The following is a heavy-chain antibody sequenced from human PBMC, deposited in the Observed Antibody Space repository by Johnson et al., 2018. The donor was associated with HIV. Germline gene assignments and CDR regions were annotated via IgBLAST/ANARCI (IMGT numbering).Heavy chain of an antibody. Sequence: VQLVESGGGLVQPGGSLRLSCAASGFTFSSYAMSWVRQAPGKGLEWVSAIYNDGNTYYADSLKGRFTISRDNSKNTLYLQMNSLRAEDTAVYYCAREPGYSSGPDAFDLWGQGTMVTVSS. CDR3: AREPGYSSGPDAFDL. D-gene: IGHD6-19*01. CDR2: IYNDGNT. CDR1: GFTFSSYA. J-gene: IGHJ3*01. V-gene: IGHV3-23*04.